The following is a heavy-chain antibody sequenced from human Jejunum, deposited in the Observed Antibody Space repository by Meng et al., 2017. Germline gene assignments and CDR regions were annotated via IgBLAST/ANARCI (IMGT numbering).Heavy chain of an antibody. CDR2: IYYSGST. Sequence: GSLRLSCTVSGGSMSTYYWSWIRQPPGKGLEWIGYIYYSGSTNYHPSLQSRVTISVDTSKNQFSLKLSSVTAADTAVYYCARRKDGSNRYFDYWGQGTLVTVSS. D-gene: IGHD5-24*01. J-gene: IGHJ4*02. V-gene: IGHV4-59*01. CDR1: GGSMSTYY. CDR3: ARRKDGSNRYFDY.